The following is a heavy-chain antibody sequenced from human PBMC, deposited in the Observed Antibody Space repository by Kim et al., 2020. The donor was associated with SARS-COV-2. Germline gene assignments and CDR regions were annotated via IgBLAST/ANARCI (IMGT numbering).Heavy chain of an antibody. CDR2: ST. V-gene: IGHV4-34*01. J-gene: IGHJ4*02. CDR3: ARGRSSWYYY. D-gene: IGHD6-13*01. Sequence: STNYTPSLKSRGTKSVDTSKNQFSLKLSSVTAADTAVYYCARGRSSWYYYWGQGTLVTVSS.